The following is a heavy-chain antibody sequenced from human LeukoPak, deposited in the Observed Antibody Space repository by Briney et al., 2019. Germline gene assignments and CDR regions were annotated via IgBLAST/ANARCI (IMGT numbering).Heavy chain of an antibody. J-gene: IGHJ4*02. CDR1: GYTFTSYG. CDR3: AREGIDSSSPLNY. V-gene: IGHV1-18*01. Sequence: ASVKVSCKASGYTFTSYGISWVRQAPGQGLEWMGWIRAYSGNTIYAQNLQGRLTMTTDTSTSTAYVDLRSLRSDDTAVYYCAREGIDSSSPLNYWGQGTLVTVSS. D-gene: IGHD6-13*01. CDR2: IRAYSGNT.